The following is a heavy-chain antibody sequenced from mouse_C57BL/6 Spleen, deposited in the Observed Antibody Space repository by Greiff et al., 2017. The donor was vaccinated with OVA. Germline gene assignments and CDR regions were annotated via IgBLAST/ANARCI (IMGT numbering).Heavy chain of an antibody. CDR2: IHPSASDT. D-gene: IGHD1-1*01. Sequence: QVQLQQPGAELVKPGASVKVSCKASGYTFTSYWMHWVKQRPGQGLEWIGRIHPSASDTNSNQKFKGKATLTVDKSSSTACMQLSSLTSEDSAVYYCATTLVATGGYYAMDYWGRGTSVTVSS. V-gene: IGHV1-74*01. J-gene: IGHJ4*01. CDR3: ATTLVATGGYYAMDY. CDR1: GYTFTSYW.